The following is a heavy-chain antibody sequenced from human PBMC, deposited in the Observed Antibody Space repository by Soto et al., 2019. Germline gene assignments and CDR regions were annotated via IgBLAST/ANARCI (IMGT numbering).Heavy chain of an antibody. CDR3: ASGYSRMVRGVTDAVDI. Sequence: PGGSLRLSCAASGFTFSDHYMDWVRQAPGKGLEYVGRTRNKANNYTTEYAATVKGRFTFSRDDSKNSLYMQLNSLTTEGTAVLYCASGYSRMVRGVTDAVDIWGQGTMVTVSS. CDR1: GFTFSDHY. V-gene: IGHV3-72*01. D-gene: IGHD3-10*01. J-gene: IGHJ3*02. CDR2: TRNKANNYTT.